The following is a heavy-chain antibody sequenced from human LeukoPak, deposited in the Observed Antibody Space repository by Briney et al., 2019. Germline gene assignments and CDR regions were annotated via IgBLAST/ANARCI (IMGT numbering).Heavy chain of an antibody. CDR3: AKDKLLWFGEPHRFDP. Sequence: PGGSLRLSCAASGFTFSSYAMSWVRQAPGKGLEWVSAISGSGGSTYYADSVKGRFTISRDNSKNTLYLQMNSLRAEDTAVYYCAKDKLLWFGEPHRFDPWGQGTLVTVSS. CDR2: ISGSGGST. CDR1: GFTFSSYA. D-gene: IGHD3-10*01. V-gene: IGHV3-23*01. J-gene: IGHJ5*02.